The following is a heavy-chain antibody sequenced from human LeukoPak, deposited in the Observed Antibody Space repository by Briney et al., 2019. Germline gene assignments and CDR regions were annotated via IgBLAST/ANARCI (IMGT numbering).Heavy chain of an antibody. CDR1: GFTFSSYA. J-gene: IGHJ3*02. V-gene: IGHV3-30*04. CDR2: ISYDGGTT. CDR3: AKELLSSPTAEDAFDI. D-gene: IGHD1-14*01. Sequence: GGSLRLSCSASGFTFSSYAMHWVRQAPGKGLEWLAVISYDGGTTYYADSVKGRFTISRDNSKNTLYLQMNSLRPEDTAVYYCAKELLSSPTAEDAFDIWGQGTMVTVSS.